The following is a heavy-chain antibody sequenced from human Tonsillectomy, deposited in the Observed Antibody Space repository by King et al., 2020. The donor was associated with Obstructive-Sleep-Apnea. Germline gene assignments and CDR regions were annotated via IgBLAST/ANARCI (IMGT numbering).Heavy chain of an antibody. J-gene: IGHJ4*02. CDR1: GYTFSNYY. D-gene: IGHD3-10*01. Sequence: QLVQSGAEVKKPGTSVKVSCKASGYTFSNYYIHWVRQAPGQGLEWMGIINPSGGSTAYAQRFQGRVTMTRDTSTRTVYMELSSLRSEDTAVYYCAGDPGYHGSWSIGLFDYWGQGPLVTVSS. V-gene: IGHV1-46*01. CDR2: INPSGGST. CDR3: AGDPGYHGSWSIGLFDY.